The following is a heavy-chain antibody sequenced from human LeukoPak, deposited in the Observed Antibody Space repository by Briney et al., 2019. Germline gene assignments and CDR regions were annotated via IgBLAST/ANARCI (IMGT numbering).Heavy chain of an antibody. J-gene: IGHJ5*02. Sequence: PGGSLRLSCAASGFTFSSYSMNWVRQAPGKGLEWVSSISSSSSYIYYADSVKGRFTISRDNAKNSLYLQMNSLRAEDTAEYYCARDWSVDIAAAATDWFDPWGQGTLVTVSS. CDR2: ISSSSSYI. D-gene: IGHD6-13*01. V-gene: IGHV3-21*01. CDR1: GFTFSSYS. CDR3: ARDWSVDIAAAATDWFDP.